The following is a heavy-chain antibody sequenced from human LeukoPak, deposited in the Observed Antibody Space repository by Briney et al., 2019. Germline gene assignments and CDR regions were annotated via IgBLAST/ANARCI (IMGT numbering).Heavy chain of an antibody. D-gene: IGHD2-2*01. J-gene: IGHJ4*02. CDR2: ITSSSTTI. CDR1: GFTFSSYS. Sequence: GGSLRLSCAASGFTFSSYSMNWVRQAPGKGLEWVSYITSSSTTIYYADSVKGRFTISRDNAKNSLFLQMNSLRDEDTAIYYCARELIGPVDYWGQGTLVTVSS. CDR3: ARELIGPVDY. V-gene: IGHV3-48*02.